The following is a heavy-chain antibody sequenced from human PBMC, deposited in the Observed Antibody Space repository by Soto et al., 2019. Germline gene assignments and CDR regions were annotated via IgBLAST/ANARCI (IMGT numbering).Heavy chain of an antibody. D-gene: IGHD2-2*01. J-gene: IGHJ6*02. Sequence: QLLESGPGLVKPSETLSLTCTVSGGSISSSSYYWGWIRQPPGKGLEWIGSIYYSGSTYYNPSLKSRVTISVDTSKNQSSLMLSSVTAAHTAVYYCARQVRGDIVVVPAAMPDRAYYCYCGMDVWGQGTTVTVSS. CDR2: IYYSGST. CDR1: GGSISSSSYY. CDR3: ARQVRGDIVVVPAAMPDRAYYCYCGMDV. V-gene: IGHV4-39*01.